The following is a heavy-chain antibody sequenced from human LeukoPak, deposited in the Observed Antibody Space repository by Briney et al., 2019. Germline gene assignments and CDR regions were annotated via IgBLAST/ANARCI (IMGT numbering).Heavy chain of an antibody. Sequence: SETLSLTCGVTGASVSSGTYYWSWIRQPAGQGLEWIGRIYTSGRTDYNPSLKSRVTISVDTSKNQFSLRLNSVSAADTAVYYCAREMVNLGRGLLIKGWFDNWGPGSLVTVSS. V-gene: IGHV4-61*02. CDR1: GASVSSGTYY. J-gene: IGHJ4*01. CDR3: AREMVNLGRGLLIKGWFDN. CDR2: IYTSGRT. D-gene: IGHD3-10*01.